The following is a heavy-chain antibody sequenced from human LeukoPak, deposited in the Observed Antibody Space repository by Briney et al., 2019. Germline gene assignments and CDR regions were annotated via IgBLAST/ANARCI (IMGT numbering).Heavy chain of an antibody. V-gene: IGHV3-30-3*01. J-gene: IGHJ6*02. CDR1: GFTFSSYA. CDR2: ISYDGSNK. Sequence: GGSLRLSCAASGFTFSSYAMHWVRQAPGKGLEWVAVISYDGSNKYYADSVKGRFTISRDNSKNTLYLQMNSLRAEDTAVYYCARALSRAVAGTGYYYGMDVWGQGTTVTVSS. CDR3: ARALSRAVAGTGYYYGMDV. D-gene: IGHD6-19*01.